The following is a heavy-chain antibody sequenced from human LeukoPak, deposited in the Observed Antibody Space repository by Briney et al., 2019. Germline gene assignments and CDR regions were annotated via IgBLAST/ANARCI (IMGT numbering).Heavy chain of an antibody. V-gene: IGHV3-23*01. CDR3: AKTTAGYSSGRYPGWPVDY. Sequence: GGSLRLSCAASGFTFNSYAMYWVRQAPGKGLEWVSGISGSGGSTYHADCVKGRFSISRDNSRNTVFLQMHSLRAEDTALYYCAKTTAGYSSGRYPGWPVDYWGQGTLVTVSS. CDR2: ISGSGGST. J-gene: IGHJ4*02. D-gene: IGHD6-19*01. CDR1: GFTFNSYA.